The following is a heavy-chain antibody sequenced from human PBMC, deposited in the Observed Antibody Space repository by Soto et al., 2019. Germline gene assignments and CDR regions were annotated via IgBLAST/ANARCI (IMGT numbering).Heavy chain of an antibody. V-gene: IGHV3-23*01. CDR3: AKSGSGGYHAFDI. Sequence: EVQLLESGGGLVQPGGSLRLSCAASGFTFSSYAMSWVRQAPGKGLEWVSAISGSGGSTYYADSVKGRFTISRDNSRNTLYLQMNSLRAEDTAVYYCAKSGSGGYHAFDIWGQGKMFTVFS. J-gene: IGHJ3*02. CDR2: ISGSGGST. D-gene: IGHD6-19*01. CDR1: GFTFSSYA.